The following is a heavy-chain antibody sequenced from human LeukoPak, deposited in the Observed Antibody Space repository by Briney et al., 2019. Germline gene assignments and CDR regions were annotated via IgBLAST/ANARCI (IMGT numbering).Heavy chain of an antibody. Sequence: GASVKVSCKASGYTFTSYGISWVRQAPGQGLEWMGWISAYNGNTNYAQKLQGRVTMTTDTSTSTAYMELRSLRSDDTAVYYCARDRWEGATGPFYAFDIWGQGTMVTVSS. CDR3: ARDRWEGATGPFYAFDI. D-gene: IGHD1-26*01. J-gene: IGHJ3*02. CDR1: GYTFTSYG. V-gene: IGHV1-18*01. CDR2: ISAYNGNT.